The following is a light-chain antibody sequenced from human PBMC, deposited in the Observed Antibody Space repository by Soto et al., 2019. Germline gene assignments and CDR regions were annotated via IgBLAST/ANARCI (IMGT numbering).Light chain of an antibody. Sequence: EIVMTQSPATRSVSPGERATLSCRASQSVSTNLVWYQQKPGQAPRLLIYGASTRATGVPGRFSGTGSGTEFTLTISSLQSEDSAVYYCQQYNHWWTFGQGTKVDIK. J-gene: IGKJ1*01. CDR3: QQYNHWWT. V-gene: IGKV3-15*01. CDR2: GAS. CDR1: QSVSTN.